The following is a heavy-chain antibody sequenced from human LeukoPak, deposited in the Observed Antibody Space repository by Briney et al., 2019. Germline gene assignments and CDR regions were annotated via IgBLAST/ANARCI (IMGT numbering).Heavy chain of an antibody. V-gene: IGHV4-4*07. D-gene: IGHD6-13*01. Sequence: SETLSLTCTVSGGSISSYYWSWIRQPAGKGLEWIGSTYHSGSTYYNPSLKSRVTISVDTSKNQFSLKLSSVTAADTAVYYCARAIAAAGTGDYWGQGTLVTVSS. CDR1: GGSISSYY. CDR3: ARAIAAAGTGDY. CDR2: TYHSGST. J-gene: IGHJ4*02.